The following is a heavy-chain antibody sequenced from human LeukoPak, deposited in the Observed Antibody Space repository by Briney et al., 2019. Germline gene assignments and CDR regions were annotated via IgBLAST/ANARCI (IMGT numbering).Heavy chain of an antibody. Sequence: SETLSLTCTVSGGSISSGSYYWSWIRQPAGKGLEWIGRIYTSGSTNYNPSLKSRVTISVDTSKNQFSLKLSSVTAADTAVYYCARSPGGLSDHYYGSGSYWFDPWGQGTLVTVSS. V-gene: IGHV4-61*02. CDR3: ARSPGGLSDHYYGSGSYWFDP. D-gene: IGHD3-10*01. J-gene: IGHJ5*02. CDR2: IYTSGST. CDR1: GGSISSGSYY.